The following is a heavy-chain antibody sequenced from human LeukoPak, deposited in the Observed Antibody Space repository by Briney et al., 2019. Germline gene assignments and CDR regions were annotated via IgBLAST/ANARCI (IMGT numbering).Heavy chain of an antibody. D-gene: IGHD5-18*01. J-gene: IGHJ4*02. V-gene: IGHV3-30*02. CDR3: ARADTAMVSFDY. Sequence: GGSLRLSCAASGFIFTDYGMHWVRQAPGKGLEWLTFIRYDGSDKYYADSVKGRFTISRDNSKNTLYLQMNSLRAEDTAVYYCARADTAMVSFDYWGQGTLVTVSS. CDR1: GFIFTDYG. CDR2: IRYDGSDK.